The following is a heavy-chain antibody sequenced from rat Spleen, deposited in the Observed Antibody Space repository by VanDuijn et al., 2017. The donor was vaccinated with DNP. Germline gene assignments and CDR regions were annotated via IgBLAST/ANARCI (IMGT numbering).Heavy chain of an antibody. CDR1: GFIFSNYW. Sequence: EVQLVESGGGPVQPGRSLKVSCVASGFIFSNYWMTWIRQAPGRGLEWVASITQTGDSTYYSDSVKGRFSISRDNAKSTLYLEMNSLRSEDTATYYCTTTQSFDGWFPFVYWGQGVMVTVSS. CDR3: TTTQSFDGWFPFVY. CDR2: ITQTGDST. V-gene: IGHV5-31*01. J-gene: IGHJ2*01. D-gene: IGHD3-8*01.